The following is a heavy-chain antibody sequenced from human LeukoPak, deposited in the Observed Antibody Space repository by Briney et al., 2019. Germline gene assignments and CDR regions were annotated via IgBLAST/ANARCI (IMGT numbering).Heavy chain of an antibody. J-gene: IGHJ4*02. V-gene: IGHV1-69*04. CDR3: ATSGNYGSGSYYNY. Sequence: SVKVSCKASGGTFSSYAISWVRQAPGQGLEWMGRIIPILGIANYAQKFQGRVTITADKSTSTAYMELSSLRSEDTAVYYCATSGNYGSGSYYNYWGQGTLVTVSS. CDR2: IIPILGIA. CDR1: GGTFSSYA. D-gene: IGHD3-10*01.